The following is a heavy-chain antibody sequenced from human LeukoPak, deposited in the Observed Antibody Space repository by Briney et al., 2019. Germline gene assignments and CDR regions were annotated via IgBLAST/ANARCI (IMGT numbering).Heavy chain of an antibody. V-gene: IGHV4-30-4*01. CDR3: ARAVHESSTLDY. CDR1: GGSISSGDYS. Sequence: SETLSLTCTVSGGSISSGDYSWSWLRQPPGKGLEWIGYIYYSGSTYYNPSLKSRVTISVDTSKNQFPLRLSSVTAADTAVYYCARAVHESSTLDYWGQGTLVTVSS. CDR2: IYYSGST. D-gene: IGHD2-2*01. J-gene: IGHJ4*02.